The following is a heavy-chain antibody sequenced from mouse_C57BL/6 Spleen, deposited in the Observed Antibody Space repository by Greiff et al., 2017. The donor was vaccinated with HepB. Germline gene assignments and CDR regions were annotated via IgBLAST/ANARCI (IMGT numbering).Heavy chain of an antibody. J-gene: IGHJ3*01. CDR3: TRDQYYGSSYRFAD. CDR2: ISSGGDYI. Sequence: EVQLVESGEGLVKPGGSLKLSCAASGFTFSSYAMSWVRQTPEKRLEWVAYISSGGDYIYYADTVKGRFTISRDNARNTLYLKMSSLKSEDTAMYYCTRDQYYGSSYRFADWGQGTLVTVSA. CDR1: GFTFSSYA. D-gene: IGHD1-1*01. V-gene: IGHV5-9-1*02.